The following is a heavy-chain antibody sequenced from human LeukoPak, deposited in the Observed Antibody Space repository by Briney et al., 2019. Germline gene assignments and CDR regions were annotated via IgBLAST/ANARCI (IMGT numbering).Heavy chain of an antibody. CDR1: GYTFTSHD. CDR3: VTTNYDSSGYYYNAFDI. V-gene: IGHV1-8*01. J-gene: IGHJ3*02. CDR2: MNPNSGNT. D-gene: IGHD3-22*01. Sequence: ASVKVSCKASGYTFTSHDINWVRQATGQGLEWMGWMNPNSGNTGYAQKFQGRVTMTRNTSISTACMELSSLRSEDTAVYYCVTTNYDSSGYYYNAFDIWGQGTMVTVSS.